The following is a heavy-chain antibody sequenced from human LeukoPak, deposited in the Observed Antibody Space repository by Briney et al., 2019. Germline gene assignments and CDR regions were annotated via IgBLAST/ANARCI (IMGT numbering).Heavy chain of an antibody. V-gene: IGHV1-8*01. CDR3: ARGDVGASAPFDY. CDR2: MSPNSGNT. CDR1: GYTFTNYD. J-gene: IGHJ4*02. Sequence: GASVKVSFTASGYTFTNYDINWVRQATGQGLEWMAWMSPNSGNTGYAQKFQGRVTMTRNTSISTAYMELSSLRSEDTAVYYCARGDVGASAPFDYWGQGTLVSVSS. D-gene: IGHD1-26*01.